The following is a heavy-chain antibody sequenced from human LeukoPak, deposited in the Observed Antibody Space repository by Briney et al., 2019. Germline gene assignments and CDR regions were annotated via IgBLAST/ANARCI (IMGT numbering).Heavy chain of an antibody. D-gene: IGHD3-9*01. V-gene: IGHV4-4*07. Sequence: KPSETLSLTCTVSGGSISRYYWSWIRQPAGKGLEWIGRIYTSGSTNYNPSLKSRVTMSVDTSKNQFSLKLSSVTAADTAVYYCARDEVANYDILTGYYPPVEYFQHWGQGTLVTVSS. J-gene: IGHJ1*01. CDR1: GGSISRYY. CDR3: ARDEVANYDILTGYYPPVEYFQH. CDR2: IYTSGST.